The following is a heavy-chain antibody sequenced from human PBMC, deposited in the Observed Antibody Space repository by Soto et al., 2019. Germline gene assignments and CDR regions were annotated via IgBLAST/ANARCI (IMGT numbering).Heavy chain of an antibody. CDR1: AGSIRSYY. D-gene: IGHD3-16*01. J-gene: IGHJ4*02. CDR3: TRWGTYPVSIDF. CDR2: IHYSGTT. V-gene: IGHV4-59*01. Sequence: QVQLQESGPGLAKPSETVSLTCTVSAGSIRSYYWSWIRQPPRQGLEWIGHIHYSGTTYYNPSLESRVNISVDTSKNQFSLSVTSVSGADTAVYYCTRWGTYPVSIDFWGQGTLVTVSS.